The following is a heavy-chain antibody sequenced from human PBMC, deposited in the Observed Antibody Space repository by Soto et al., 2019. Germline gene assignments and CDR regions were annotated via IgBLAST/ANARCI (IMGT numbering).Heavy chain of an antibody. CDR2: ISSSSSHI. CDR3: ATRYCTSTNCYSFDY. Sequence: GGSLRLSCAASGFTFSSYSMNWVRQAPGKGLEWVSSISSSSSHIFYADSVKGRLTISRDNAKNSLYLQMNSLRAEDTAVYYCATRYCTSTNCYSFDYWGQGVLVTV. V-gene: IGHV3-21*01. J-gene: IGHJ4*02. D-gene: IGHD2-2*01. CDR1: GFTFSSYS.